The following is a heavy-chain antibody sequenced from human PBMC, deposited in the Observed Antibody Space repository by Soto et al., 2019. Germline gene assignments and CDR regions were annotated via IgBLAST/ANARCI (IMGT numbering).Heavy chain of an antibody. J-gene: IGHJ4*02. CDR3: ARDGGRHSGGIDY. CDR2: IIPIFGTA. CDR1: GGTFSSYS. D-gene: IGHD1-26*01. V-gene: IGHV1-69*01. Sequence: QVQLVQSGAEVKKPGSSVKVSCKASGGTFSSYSINWVRQAPGQGLEWMGEIIPIFGTANYAQKFQGRVTITANESTRTAYIELSSLRSEDTAVYYCARDGGRHSGGIDYWGQGTLVTVSS.